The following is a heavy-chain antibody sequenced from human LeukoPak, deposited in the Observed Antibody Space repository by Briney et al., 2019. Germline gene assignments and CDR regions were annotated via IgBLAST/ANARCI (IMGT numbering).Heavy chain of an antibody. CDR2: IIPIFGTA. CDR1: GGTFSSYA. V-gene: IGHV1-69*13. D-gene: IGHD5-12*01. Sequence: SVKVSCKASGGTFSSYAISWVRQAPGQGLEWMGAIIPIFGTANYAQRFQGRVTITADESTSTAYMVLSSLRSEDTAVYYCARYSGYDYVANYWGQGTLVTVSS. J-gene: IGHJ4*02. CDR3: ARYSGYDYVANY.